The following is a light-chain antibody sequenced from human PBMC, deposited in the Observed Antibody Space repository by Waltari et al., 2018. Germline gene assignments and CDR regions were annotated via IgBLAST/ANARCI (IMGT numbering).Light chain of an antibody. J-gene: IGKJ1*01. CDR1: QSISGSY. CDR2: GAS. V-gene: IGKV3-20*01. CDR3: QQYDTSPRT. Sequence: EIVLTQSPSTLSLSAGERATLSCRASQSISGSYLAWYQQKPGQAPRLLICGASIRGTGIPDKYSGSGSETDFTLTISRLDPEDSAVYYCQQYDTSPRTFGPGTKVEI.